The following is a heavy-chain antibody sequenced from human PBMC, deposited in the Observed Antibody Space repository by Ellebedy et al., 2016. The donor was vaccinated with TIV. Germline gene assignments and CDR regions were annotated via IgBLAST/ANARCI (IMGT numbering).Heavy chain of an antibody. CDR2: INKDGSEK. V-gene: IGHV3-7*03. Sequence: GESLKISCAGSGFTFSFYWMSWVRQAPGKGPEWVANINKDGSEKFYVDSVKGRFTISRDNAKNSLYLQMNSLRAEDTAVSYCASPPGVVALWGQGTLVTVSS. J-gene: IGHJ4*02. CDR3: ASPPGVVAL. D-gene: IGHD3-10*01. CDR1: GFTFSFYW.